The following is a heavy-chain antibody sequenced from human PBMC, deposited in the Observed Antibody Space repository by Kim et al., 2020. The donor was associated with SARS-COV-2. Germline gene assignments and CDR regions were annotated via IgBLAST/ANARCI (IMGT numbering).Heavy chain of an antibody. CDR2: VFSSGTT. D-gene: IGHD2-21*01. CDR1: GVSINTDS. Sequence: SETLSLTCSVSGVSINTDSWTWVRQPAGKGLEWIGRVFSSGTTDYNPSLWSRFTIPVDTSKNQFSLRLSSVTAADTAVYYCARGVIIDGYSVGMDVWGQGTTVSVS. V-gene: IGHV4-4*07. J-gene: IGHJ6*02. CDR3: ARGVIIDGYSVGMDV.